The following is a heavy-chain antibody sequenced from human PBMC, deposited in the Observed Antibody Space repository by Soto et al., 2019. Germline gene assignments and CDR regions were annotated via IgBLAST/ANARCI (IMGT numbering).Heavy chain of an antibody. CDR3: ATDSPKYCSSTSCFKWGWFDP. D-gene: IGHD2-2*01. J-gene: IGHJ5*02. Sequence: QVQLVQSGAEVKKPGASVKVSCKVSGYTLTELSMHWVRQAPGKGLEWMGGFDTEDGETIYAQKFQGRVTMTEETSIDTAYMELSSLRSEDTAVYYCATDSPKYCSSTSCFKWGWFDPWGQGTLVTVSS. CDR1: GYTLTELS. V-gene: IGHV1-24*01. CDR2: FDTEDGET.